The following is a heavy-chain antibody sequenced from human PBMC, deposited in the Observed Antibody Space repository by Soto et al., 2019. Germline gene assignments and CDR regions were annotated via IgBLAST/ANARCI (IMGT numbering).Heavy chain of an antibody. CDR1: GGTLSSYT. D-gene: IGHD2-15*01. J-gene: IGHJ4*02. V-gene: IGHV1-69*08. CDR2: VIPNLGVT. Sequence: QVQLVQSGAEVKKPGSSVKVSCKASGGTLSSYTFSWVRQAPGKGLEWMGRVIPNLGVTNYAKKFQGRFTIVVDTSTSTAYMELNSLRYEDKAVYYCARDTGYCSDTSGPDLDYWGQGTLGTVAS. CDR3: ARDTGYCSDTSGPDLDY.